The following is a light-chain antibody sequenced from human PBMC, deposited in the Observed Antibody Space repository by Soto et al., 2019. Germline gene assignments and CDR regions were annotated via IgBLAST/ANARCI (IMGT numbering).Light chain of an antibody. CDR2: DAS. V-gene: IGKV1-33*01. CDR1: QDISNY. CDR3: QQYDNLPPIP. J-gene: IGKJ5*01. Sequence: DIQMTQSPSSLSASVGDRVTITCQASQDISNYLNWYQQKPGKAPKLLIYDASNLETEVPPRFSGSGSGTDFTFTISSLQPEDIATYYCQQYDNLPPIPFGHGTRLEIK.